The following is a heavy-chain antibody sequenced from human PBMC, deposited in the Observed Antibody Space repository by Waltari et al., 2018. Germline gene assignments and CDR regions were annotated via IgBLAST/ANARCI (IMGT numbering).Heavy chain of an antibody. CDR1: GFTFSSNA. Sequence: EVQLLESGGGLVQPGGSLRLSCAASGFTFSSNAMSWVRQAPGQGLEWVPAISGSGGSTVYADSVKGQFTSSRDNSKNTMYLQMNSLRAEDTAVYYCAKDGNYCSSTSCSSGLDYWGQGTLVTVSS. V-gene: IGHV3-23*01. CDR2: ISGSGGST. J-gene: IGHJ4*02. CDR3: AKDGNYCSSTSCSSGLDY. D-gene: IGHD2-2*01.